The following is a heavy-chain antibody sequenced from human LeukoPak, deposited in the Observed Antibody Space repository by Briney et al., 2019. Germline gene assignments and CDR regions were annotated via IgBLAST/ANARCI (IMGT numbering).Heavy chain of an antibody. CDR3: AKDKYNFWSGSNYYYMDV. V-gene: IGHV3-23*03. CDR2: IYSGGST. CDR1: GFTFSSYA. D-gene: IGHD3-3*01. J-gene: IGHJ6*03. Sequence: GGSLRLSCAASGFTFSSYAMSWVRQAPGKGLEWVSVIYSGGSTYYADSVKGRFTVSRDNSKNTLYLQMNSLRAEDTAVYYRAKDKYNFWSGSNYYYMDVWGKGTTVTVSS.